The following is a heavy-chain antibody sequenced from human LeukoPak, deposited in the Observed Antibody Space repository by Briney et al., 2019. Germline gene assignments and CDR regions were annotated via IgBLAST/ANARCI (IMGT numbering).Heavy chain of an antibody. CDR1: GYSISSSNW. V-gene: IGHV4-28*03. CDR3: ARVPRITMVRGVIMGWFDP. CDR2: IYYSGST. Sequence: PSDTLSLTCAVSGYSISSSNWWGWIRQPPGKGLEWIGYIYYSGSTYYSPSLKGRVTMSIDTSKNQFSLKLSSVTAADTAVYYCARVPRITMVRGVIMGWFDPWGQGTLVTVSS. J-gene: IGHJ5*02. D-gene: IGHD3-10*01.